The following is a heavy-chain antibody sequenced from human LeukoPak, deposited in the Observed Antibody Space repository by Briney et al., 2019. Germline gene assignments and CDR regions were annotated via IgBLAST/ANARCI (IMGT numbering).Heavy chain of an antibody. CDR3: ARDQGYYDIGGYYPWYFDY. CDR1: GFTFSSYS. D-gene: IGHD3-22*01. V-gene: IGHV3-21*01. Sequence: GGSLRLSCAASGFTFSSYSMNWVRQAPGKGLEWVSSISSSSSYIYYADSLKGRFTISRDNAKNSLYLQMDSLRAEDTAVYYCARDQGYYDIGGYYPWYFDYWGQGTLVTVSS. J-gene: IGHJ4*02. CDR2: ISSSSSYI.